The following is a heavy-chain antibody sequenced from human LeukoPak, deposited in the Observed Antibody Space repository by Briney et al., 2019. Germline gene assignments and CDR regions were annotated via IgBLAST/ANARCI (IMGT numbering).Heavy chain of an antibody. V-gene: IGHV4-39*01. CDR3: ARHAPGIAVAGIYY. CDR1: GGSISSSSYY. D-gene: IGHD6-19*01. Sequence: PSETLSPTCTVSGGSISSSSYYWGWIRQPPGKGLEWIGSIYYSGSTYYNPSLKSRVTISVDTSKNQFSLKLSSVTAADTAVYYCARHAPGIAVAGIYYWGQGTLVTVSS. J-gene: IGHJ4*02. CDR2: IYYSGST.